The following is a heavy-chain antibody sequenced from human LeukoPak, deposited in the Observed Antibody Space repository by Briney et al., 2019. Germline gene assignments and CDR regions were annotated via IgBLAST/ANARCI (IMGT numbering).Heavy chain of an antibody. D-gene: IGHD3-10*02. V-gene: IGHV3-48*02. Sequence: GGSLRLSCAASGFTFSSYAMSWVRQAPGKGLEWVATMTRSSAIFYADSVKGRFTISRDNAKNSVYLQMNSLRDEDTAVYSCARAQTMFWEFDGFDIWGRGTKVTVSS. J-gene: IGHJ3*02. CDR1: GFTFSSYA. CDR3: ARAQTMFWEFDGFDI. CDR2: MTRSSAI.